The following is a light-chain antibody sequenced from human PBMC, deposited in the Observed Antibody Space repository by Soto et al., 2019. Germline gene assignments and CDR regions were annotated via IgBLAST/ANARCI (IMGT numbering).Light chain of an antibody. CDR3: QHYGRGSPIA. V-gene: IGKV3-20*01. CDR1: QSVSSSY. J-gene: IGKJ5*01. Sequence: EIVLTQSPGTLSLSPGERATLSCLASQSVSSSYLAWYQQKPGQAPRLLIYGASSRATGISDRFSGSGSGTDFTLIINRLQPEDFALYFCQHYGRGSPIAFGLGTRLEIK. CDR2: GAS.